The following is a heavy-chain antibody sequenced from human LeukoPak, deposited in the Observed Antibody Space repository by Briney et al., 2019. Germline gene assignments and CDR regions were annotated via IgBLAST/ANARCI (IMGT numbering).Heavy chain of an antibody. CDR3: ARGQRVVAMPSFDY. CDR2: INSGGYDI. V-gene: IGHV3-48*03. D-gene: IGHD3-22*01. CDR1: GFTFSSYE. J-gene: IGHJ4*02. Sequence: GGSLRLSCAASGFTFSSYEMNWVRQTPGRGLEYISYINSGGYDIYYADSVKGRFTISRDNAKNSLHLQMNSLRADDTAVYYCARGQRVVAMPSFDYWGQGTLVTVSS.